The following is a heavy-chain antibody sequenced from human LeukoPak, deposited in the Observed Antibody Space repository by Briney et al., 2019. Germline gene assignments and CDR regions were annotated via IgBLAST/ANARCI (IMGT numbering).Heavy chain of an antibody. Sequence: SETLSLTCAVYGGSFSGYYWSWIRQPPGKGLEWIGEINHSGSTNYNPSLKSRVTISVDTSKNQFSLKLSSVTAADAAVYYCARGYDSSGYWDYWGQGTLVTVSS. J-gene: IGHJ4*02. CDR1: GGSFSGYY. CDR3: ARGYDSSGYWDY. V-gene: IGHV4-34*01. CDR2: INHSGST. D-gene: IGHD3-22*01.